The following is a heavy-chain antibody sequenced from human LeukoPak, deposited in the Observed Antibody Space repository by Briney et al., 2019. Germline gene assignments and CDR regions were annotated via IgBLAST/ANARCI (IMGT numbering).Heavy chain of an antibody. V-gene: IGHV3-23*01. Sequence: GGSLRLSCAASGFTFSDYAMSWVRQAPGKGLEWVSGISGSGGSTYYADSVKARFTISRDNAKNSLYLQMNSLRAEDTAVYYCARETEWELLGFDYWGQGTLVTVSS. CDR3: ARETEWELLGFDY. CDR1: GFTFSDYA. D-gene: IGHD1-26*01. J-gene: IGHJ4*02. CDR2: ISGSGGST.